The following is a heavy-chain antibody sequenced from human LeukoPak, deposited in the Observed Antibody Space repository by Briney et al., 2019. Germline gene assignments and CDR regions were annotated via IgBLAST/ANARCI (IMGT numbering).Heavy chain of an antibody. V-gene: IGHV4-59*08. CDR2: IYYSGST. Sequence: PSETLSLTCTVSGGSISSYYWSWIRQPPGKGLGWIGYIYYSGSTNYNPSLKSRVTISVDTSKNQFSLKLSSVTAADTAVYYCARTRTGTRGWFDPWGQGTLVTVSS. CDR1: GGSISSYY. J-gene: IGHJ5*02. CDR3: ARTRTGTRGWFDP. D-gene: IGHD1-1*01.